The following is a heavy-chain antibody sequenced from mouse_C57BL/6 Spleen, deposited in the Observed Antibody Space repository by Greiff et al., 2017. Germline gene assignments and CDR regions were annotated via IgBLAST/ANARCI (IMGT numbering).Heavy chain of an antibody. J-gene: IGHJ4*01. V-gene: IGHV3-6*01. Sequence: EVQLMESGPGLVKPSQSLSLTCSVTGYSITSGYYWNWIRQFPGNKLEWMGYISYDGSNNYNPSLKNRISITRDTSKNQFFLKLNSVTTEDTATYYCAREGDYYYGSSLGAMDYWGQGTSVTVSS. CDR1: GYSITSGYY. D-gene: IGHD1-1*01. CDR3: AREGDYYYGSSLGAMDY. CDR2: ISYDGSN.